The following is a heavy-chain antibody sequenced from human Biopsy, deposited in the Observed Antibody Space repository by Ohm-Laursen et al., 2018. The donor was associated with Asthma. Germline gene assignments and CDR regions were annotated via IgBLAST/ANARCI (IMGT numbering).Heavy chain of an antibody. J-gene: IGHJ4*02. CDR2: LIPVLGTP. Sequence: SVKVSCKASGGTFSSYAISWVRQAPGQGLEWMGGLIPVLGTPDHAQMFEGRVTITADESTSTAYMELSSLSSEDTAVYYCAGLNYYDSSGKYLDSWGQGTLVTVSS. CDR3: AGLNYYDSSGKYLDS. D-gene: IGHD3-22*01. V-gene: IGHV1-69*01. CDR1: GGTFSSYA.